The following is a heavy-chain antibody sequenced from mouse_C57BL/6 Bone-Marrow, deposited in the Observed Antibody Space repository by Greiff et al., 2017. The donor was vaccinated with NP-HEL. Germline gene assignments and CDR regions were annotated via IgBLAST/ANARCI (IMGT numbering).Heavy chain of an antibody. V-gene: IGHV1-80*01. D-gene: IGHD2-4*01. CDR1: GYAFSSYW. J-gene: IGHJ2*01. CDR2: IYPGDGDT. Sequence: VQLQESGAELVKPGASVKISCKASGYAFSSYWMNWVKQRPGKGLEWIGQIYPGDGDTNYNGTFKGKATLTADKSSSTAYMQLSSVTSEDSAVYFCARSHDYDVKYYFDYWGQGTTLTVSS. CDR3: ARSHDYDVKYYFDY.